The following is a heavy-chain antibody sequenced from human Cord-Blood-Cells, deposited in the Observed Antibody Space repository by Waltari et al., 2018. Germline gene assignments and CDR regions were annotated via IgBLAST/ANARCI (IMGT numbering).Heavy chain of an antibody. V-gene: IGHV6-1*01. CDR2: TYYRSKWYN. Sequence: QVQLQQSGPGLVKPSQTLSLTCAISGDSVSSNSAAWNWIRQYPSRGLEWLGRTYYRSKWYNDYAVSVKSRITSNPDTSKNQFSLQLNSVTPEDTAVYYCAREVVVVAADAFDIWGQGTMVTVSS. CDR3: AREVVVVAADAFDI. D-gene: IGHD2-15*01. J-gene: IGHJ3*02. CDR1: GDSVSSNSAA.